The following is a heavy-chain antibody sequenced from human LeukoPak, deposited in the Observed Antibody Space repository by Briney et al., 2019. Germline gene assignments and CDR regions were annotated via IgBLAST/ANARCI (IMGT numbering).Heavy chain of an antibody. V-gene: IGHV3-30*04. CDR2: ISYDGSNK. CDR3: ARDLDY. CDR1: GFTFSSYA. J-gene: IGHJ4*02. Sequence: GRSLRLACAASGFTFSSYAMHWVRQAPGKGLEWVAVISYDGSNKYYADSVKGRFTISRDNSKNTLYLQMNSLRAEDTAVYYCARDLDYWGQGTLVTVSS.